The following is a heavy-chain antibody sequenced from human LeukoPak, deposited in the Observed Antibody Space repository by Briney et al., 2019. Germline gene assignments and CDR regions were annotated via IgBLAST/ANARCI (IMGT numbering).Heavy chain of an antibody. CDR2: TYYRSKWYN. V-gene: IGHV6-1*01. Sequence: SQTLSLTCAISGDSVSSNSAAWNWLRQSPSRGLEWLGRTYYRSKWYNDYAVSVKSRITINPDTSKNQFSLQLNSVTPEDTAVYYCAREGVGGLVGAKDYFDYWGQGTLVTVSS. CDR1: GDSVSSNSAA. CDR3: AREGVGGLVGAKDYFDY. J-gene: IGHJ4*02. D-gene: IGHD1-26*01.